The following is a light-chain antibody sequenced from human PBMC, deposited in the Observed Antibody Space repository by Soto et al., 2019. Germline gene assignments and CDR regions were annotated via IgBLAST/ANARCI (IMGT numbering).Light chain of an antibody. V-gene: IGKV3-20*01. CDR3: QQYGTSPFT. CDR2: DAS. CDR1: ERISSNF. Sequence: VLTQSPDTLSLSTGERATITCRASERISSNFLAWYQQRPGQAPRLLTYDASTRTSGIPDRFSGSGSGTDFALTISRLEPEDFAEFYCQQYGTSPFTLGTGTTVEIK. J-gene: IGKJ3*01.